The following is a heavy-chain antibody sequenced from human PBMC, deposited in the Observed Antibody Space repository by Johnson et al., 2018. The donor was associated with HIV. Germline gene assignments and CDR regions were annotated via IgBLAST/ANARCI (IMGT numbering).Heavy chain of an antibody. CDR3: TTRFIAARAFDI. V-gene: IGHV3-20*04. D-gene: IGHD6-6*01. CDR2: INWNGDSS. Sequence: VQLVESGGGVVRPGGSLRLSCAASGFTFDDYGMSWVRQAPGKGLEWVSSINWNGDSSGYADSVKGRFAISRDNARDSLYLQINSLTAEDTAVYYCTTRFIAARAFDIWGQGTMVTVSS. CDR1: GFTFDDYG. J-gene: IGHJ3*02.